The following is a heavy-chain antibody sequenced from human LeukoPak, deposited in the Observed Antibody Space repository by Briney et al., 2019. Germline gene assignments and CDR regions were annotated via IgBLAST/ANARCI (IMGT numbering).Heavy chain of an antibody. D-gene: IGHD3-9*01. CDR3: ASLGGALAGYYFDY. J-gene: IGHJ4*02. CDR2: IYYSGST. CDR1: GGSISSSSYY. Sequence: SETLSLTCTVSGGSISSSSYYWGWIRQPPGKGLEWIGSIYYSGSTYYNPSLKSRVTISVDTSKNQFSLKLSSVTAADTAVYYCASLGGALAGYYFDYWGQGTLVIVSS. V-gene: IGHV4-39*01.